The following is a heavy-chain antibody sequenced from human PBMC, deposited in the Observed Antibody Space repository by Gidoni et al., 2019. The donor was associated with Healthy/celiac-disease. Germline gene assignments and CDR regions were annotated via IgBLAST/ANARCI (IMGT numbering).Heavy chain of an antibody. Sequence: GGSISSSSYYWGWIRQPPGKGLEWIGSLHYSGSTYYNPSLKSRVTISVDPSKNQFSLKLSSVTAADTAVYYCARHGAAAGTVDYYMDVWGKGTTVTVSS. CDR2: LHYSGST. D-gene: IGHD6-13*01. CDR1: GGSISSSSYY. V-gene: IGHV4-39*01. CDR3: ARHGAAAGTVDYYMDV. J-gene: IGHJ6*03.